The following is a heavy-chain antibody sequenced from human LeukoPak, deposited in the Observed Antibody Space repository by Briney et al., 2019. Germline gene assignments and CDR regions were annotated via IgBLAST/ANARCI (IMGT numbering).Heavy chain of an antibody. V-gene: IGHV3-23*01. D-gene: IGHD3-16*01. CDR3: AKLGGQEVYNYYVGV. J-gene: IGHJ6*03. CDR2: IIDSGDNT. Sequence: GGSLRLSCEASAFTFSSYAMSWVRQAPGKGLEWVSGIIDSGDNTYYGSSVIGRFTISRDNSKNTLYLQMNSLRAEDTAVYYCAKLGGQEVYNYYVGVWGKGTTVAVSS. CDR1: AFTFSSYA.